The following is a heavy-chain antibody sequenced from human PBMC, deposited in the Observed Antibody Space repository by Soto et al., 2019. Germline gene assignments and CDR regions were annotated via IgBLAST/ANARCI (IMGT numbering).Heavy chain of an antibody. V-gene: IGHV3-23*01. Sequence: GGSLRLSCAASGFTFSSYAMSWVRQAPGKGLEWVSAISGSGGSTYYADSVKGRFTISRDNSKTTLYLPMNSLRAEDTAVYFCAKDLMGIAVAGQFDYWGQGTLVAVSS. CDR3: AKDLMGIAVAGQFDY. D-gene: IGHD6-19*01. J-gene: IGHJ4*02. CDR1: GFTFSSYA. CDR2: ISGSGGST.